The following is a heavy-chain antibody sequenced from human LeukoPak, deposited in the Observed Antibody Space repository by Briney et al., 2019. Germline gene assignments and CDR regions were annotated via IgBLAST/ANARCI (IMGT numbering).Heavy chain of an antibody. CDR2: ISVYNGNT. J-gene: IGHJ4*02. Sequence: GASVKVSCKGSGYTFTKYGISWVRQAPGQGLEWMGWISVYNGNTNYAQKLQGRVTMTTDTSTSTAYMELRSLRSDDAAVYYCARGGSVKGIDYWGQGTLVTVSS. V-gene: IGHV1-18*01. CDR1: GYTFTKYG. CDR3: ARGGSVKGIDY.